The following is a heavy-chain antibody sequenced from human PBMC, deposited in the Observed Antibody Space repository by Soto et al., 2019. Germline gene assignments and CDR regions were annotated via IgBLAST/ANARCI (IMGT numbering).Heavy chain of an antibody. CDR3: TKGCSSSSNCYIIDY. CDR1: GFTFSSNG. V-gene: IGHV3-30*18. CDR2: MSNDGSHT. J-gene: IGHJ4*02. D-gene: IGHD2-15*01. Sequence: QVQLVESGGGVVQPGRSLRLSCAASGFTFSSNGMHWVRQAPGKGLEWVAVMSNDGSHTSYADSAKGRFTISRDNSKNTLYLQMNSLRAEDSGIYYCTKGCSSSSNCYIIDYWGQGAQVTVSS.